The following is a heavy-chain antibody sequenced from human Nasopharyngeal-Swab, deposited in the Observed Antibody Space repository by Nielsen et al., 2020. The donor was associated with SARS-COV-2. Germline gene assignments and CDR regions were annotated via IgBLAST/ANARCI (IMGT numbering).Heavy chain of an antibody. Sequence: SETLSLTCTVSGGSISSYYWSWIRQPPGKGLEWIGYIYYSGSTNYNPSLKSRVTISVDTSKNQFSLKLSSVTAADTAVYYCARERRWLQGYWFDPWGQGTLVTVSS. CDR1: GGSISSYY. V-gene: IGHV4-59*01. D-gene: IGHD5-24*01. J-gene: IGHJ5*02. CDR3: ARERRWLQGYWFDP. CDR2: IYYSGST.